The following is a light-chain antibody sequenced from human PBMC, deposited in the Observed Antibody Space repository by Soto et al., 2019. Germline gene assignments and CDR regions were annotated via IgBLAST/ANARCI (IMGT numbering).Light chain of an antibody. V-gene: IGKV3-20*01. CDR1: QSVSSNY. CDR2: NAF. CDR3: QQYGSSPGT. Sequence: EIVLTPSPGTLSLSPVERATLPCRASQSVSSNYLAWYQQKPGQAPRLLIYNAFNRATGIPDRFSGSGSGTDFTLTISRLEPEDFAVYYCQQYGSSPGTFGGGTKVDIK. J-gene: IGKJ4*01.